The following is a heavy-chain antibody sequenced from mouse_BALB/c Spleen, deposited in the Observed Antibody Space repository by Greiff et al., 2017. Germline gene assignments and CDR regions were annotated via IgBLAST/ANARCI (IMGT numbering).Heavy chain of an antibody. Sequence: VKLQESGAELVRPGVSVKISCKGSGYTFTDYAMHWVKQSHAKSLEWIGVISTYYGDASYNQKFKGKATMTVDKSSSTAYMELARLTSEDSAIYYCARHAWFAYWGQGTLVTVSA. V-gene: IGHV1S137*01. J-gene: IGHJ3*01. CDR1: GYTFTDYA. CDR2: ISTYYGDA. CDR3: ARHAWFAY.